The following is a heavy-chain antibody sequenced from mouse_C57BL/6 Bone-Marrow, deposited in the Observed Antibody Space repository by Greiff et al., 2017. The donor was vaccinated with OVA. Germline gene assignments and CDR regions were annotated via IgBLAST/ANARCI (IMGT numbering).Heavy chain of an antibody. J-gene: IGHJ4*01. V-gene: IGHV1-69*01. CDR1: GYTFTSYW. Sequence: QVQLQQPGAELVMPGASAKLSFKASGYTFTSYWMHWVKQRPGQGLEWIGEIDPSDSYTNYNQKFKGKSTLTVDKSSSTAYMQLSSLTSEDSAVYYCARPHYYGSSYDYAMDYWGQGTSVTVSS. D-gene: IGHD1-1*01. CDR3: ARPHYYGSSYDYAMDY. CDR2: IDPSDSYT.